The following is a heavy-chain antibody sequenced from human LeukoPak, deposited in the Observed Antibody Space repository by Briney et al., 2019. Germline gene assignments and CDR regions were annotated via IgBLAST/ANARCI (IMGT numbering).Heavy chain of an antibody. CDR1: GYTFTSYD. J-gene: IGHJ1*01. V-gene: IGHV1-8*03. D-gene: IGHD4-17*01. CDR3: ARGGPLIYGDYVGYFQH. Sequence: GASVKVSCKASGYTFTSYDINWVRQATGQGLEWMGWMNPNSGNTGYAQKFQGRVTITRNTSISTAYMELSSLRPEDTAVYYCARGGPLIYGDYVGYFQHWGQGTLVTVSS. CDR2: MNPNSGNT.